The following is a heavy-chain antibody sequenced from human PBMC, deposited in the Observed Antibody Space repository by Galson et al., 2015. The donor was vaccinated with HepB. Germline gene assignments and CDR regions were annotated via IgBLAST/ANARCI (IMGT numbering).Heavy chain of an antibody. CDR3: AAEVYRSGYCCSFEH. CDR1: GFTFTNSA. Sequence: ASGFTFTNSAIQWVRQARGQRLEWIGWIIVGSGATNFAQKFHGRVSITRDVSTSTTYMELSGLKSEDTAMYYCAAEVYRSGYCCSFEHWGQGTLIAVSS. CDR2: IIVGSGAT. J-gene: IGHJ5*02. V-gene: IGHV1-58*02. D-gene: IGHD6-25*01.